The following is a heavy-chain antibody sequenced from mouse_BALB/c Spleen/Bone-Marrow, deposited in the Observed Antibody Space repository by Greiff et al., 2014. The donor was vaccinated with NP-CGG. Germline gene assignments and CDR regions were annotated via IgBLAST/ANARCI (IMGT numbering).Heavy chain of an antibody. CDR2: IAPGSGST. J-gene: IGHJ1*01. V-gene: IGHV1S41*01. CDR3: AREIYGYDGWYFDV. D-gene: IGHD2-2*01. Sequence: DLVKPGASVKLSCEASGYTFTNYWINWIRQRPGQGLEWIGRIAPGSGSTYYNEMFKGKTTLTVDTSSSTAYIQLSSLSSEDSDVYFCAREIYGYDGWYFDVWGAGTTVTVSS. CDR1: GYTFTNYW.